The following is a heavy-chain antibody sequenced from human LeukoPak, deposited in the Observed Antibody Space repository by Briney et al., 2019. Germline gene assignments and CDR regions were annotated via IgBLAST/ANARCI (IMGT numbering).Heavy chain of an antibody. Sequence: SETLSLTCTVSGGSISSSSYYWGWIRQPPGKGLEWIGSIYYSGSTYYSPSLKSRVTISVDTSKNQFSLKLSSVTAADTAVYYCARQETVVTLDYWGQGTLVTVSS. V-gene: IGHV4-39*01. CDR1: GGSISSSSYY. D-gene: IGHD4-23*01. J-gene: IGHJ4*02. CDR2: IYYSGST. CDR3: ARQETVVTLDY.